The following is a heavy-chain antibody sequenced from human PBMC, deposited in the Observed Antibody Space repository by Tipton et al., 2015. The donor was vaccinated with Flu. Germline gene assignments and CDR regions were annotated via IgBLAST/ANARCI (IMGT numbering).Heavy chain of an antibody. CDR2: VHNGGST. D-gene: IGHD4-17*01. CDR1: GGSDATSSNY. Sequence: GLVKPSETLSLTCTVSGGSDATSSNYWTWVRQPPGKGLEWIGTVHNGGSTWYTPSLESRVIISLDTSTNEVSLRLSSVTAADTAFYYCARHVYGDYVNYLDPWGQGNLVVVSP. CDR3: ARHVYGDYVNYLDP. V-gene: IGHV4-39*07. J-gene: IGHJ5*02.